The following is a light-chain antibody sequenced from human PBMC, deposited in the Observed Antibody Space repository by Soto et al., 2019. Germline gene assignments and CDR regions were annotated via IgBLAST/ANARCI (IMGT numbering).Light chain of an antibody. Sequence: EIVLTQSPGTLSLSPGERATLSCRASQSVTSSYLAWYQQKPGQAPRLLIYGASSRATGIPDRFGGSGSGTGFTLTVSRMEPEDFAVYYCQQYGSSPAFGGGTKVEIK. CDR1: QSVTSSY. V-gene: IGKV3-20*01. J-gene: IGKJ4*01. CDR3: QQYGSSPA. CDR2: GAS.